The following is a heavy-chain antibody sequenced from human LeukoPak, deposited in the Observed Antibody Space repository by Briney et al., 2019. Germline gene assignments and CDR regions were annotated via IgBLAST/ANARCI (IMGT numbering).Heavy chain of an antibody. Sequence: PSETLSLTCTVSGGSISSYYWSWIRQPPGKGLEWIGYIYYSGSTNYNPSLKSRVTISVDTSKNQFSLKLSSVTAADTAVYYCARGRGSSTSCYGYWGQGTLVTVSS. J-gene: IGHJ4*02. D-gene: IGHD2-2*01. CDR1: GGSISSYY. V-gene: IGHV4-59*12. CDR2: IYYSGST. CDR3: ARGRGSSTSCYGY.